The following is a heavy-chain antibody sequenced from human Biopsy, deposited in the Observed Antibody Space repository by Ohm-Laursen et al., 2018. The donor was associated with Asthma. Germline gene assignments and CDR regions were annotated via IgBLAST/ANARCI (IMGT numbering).Heavy chain of an antibody. Sequence: SETLSLTCTVYGGYITGLYWNWIRQPPGKGLEWIGEIDQSGYTNYNPSLKSRVTISADTSKNQFHLNLSSVTAADTAVYFCARAAITGIRGWFDPWGQGTQVTVSS. CDR2: IDQSGYT. V-gene: IGHV4-34*01. J-gene: IGHJ5*02. CDR1: GGYITGLY. CDR3: ARAAITGIRGWFDP. D-gene: IGHD1-20*01.